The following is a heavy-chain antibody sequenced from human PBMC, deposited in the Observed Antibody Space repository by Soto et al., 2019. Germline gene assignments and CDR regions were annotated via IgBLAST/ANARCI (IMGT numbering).Heavy chain of an antibody. D-gene: IGHD3-10*01. CDR2: LYYSGST. CDR1: GGSISSYY. J-gene: IGHJ4*02. CDR3: ARAHYYGSGSYYYFDY. Sequence: SETLSLTCTVSGGSISSYYWSWIRQPPGKGLEWIGYLYYSGSTNYNPSLKSRVTISVDTSKNQFSLKLSSVTSADTAVYYCARAHYYGSGSYYYFDYWGQGTLVTVSS. V-gene: IGHV4-59*01.